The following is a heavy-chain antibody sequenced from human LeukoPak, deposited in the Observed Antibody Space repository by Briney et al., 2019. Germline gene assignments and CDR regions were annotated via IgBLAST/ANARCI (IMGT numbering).Heavy chain of an antibody. CDR1: GFTFTDYW. CDR2: INPDGRST. Sequence: PGGSLRLSCAASGFTFTDYWMHWVRQVPGKGLVWVSFINPDGRSTNYADSVKGRFIISRDNAKNTLYLQMNSLRAEDTAVYYCAKARAAVVEAAINYWGQGILVTVSP. V-gene: IGHV3-74*01. J-gene: IGHJ4*02. CDR3: AKARAAVVEAAINY. D-gene: IGHD2-15*01.